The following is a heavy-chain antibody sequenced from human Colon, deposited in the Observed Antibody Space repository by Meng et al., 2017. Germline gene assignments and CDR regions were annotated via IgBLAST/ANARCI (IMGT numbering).Heavy chain of an antibody. Sequence: QVQLEGSGPGVVKPSGTLALTCAVSGDSIRSSNWWSWVRQPSGRGLEWIGEVYHSGSTNYNPSLKNRVTMTVDKSKNEFSLTLSSVTAADTAFYYCARVIYASGNMAHLDYWGPGTLVTVSS. CDR3: ARVIYASGNMAHLDY. D-gene: IGHD2/OR15-2a*01. J-gene: IGHJ4*02. V-gene: IGHV4-4*02. CDR1: GDSIRSSNW. CDR2: VYHSGST.